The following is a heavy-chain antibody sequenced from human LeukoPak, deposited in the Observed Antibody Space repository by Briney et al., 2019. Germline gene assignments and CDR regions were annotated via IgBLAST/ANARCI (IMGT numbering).Heavy chain of an antibody. J-gene: IGHJ4*02. CDR3: ARAYSSGWYYQD. V-gene: IGHV4-34*01. CDR1: GGSFSGYY. D-gene: IGHD6-19*01. Sequence: SETLSLTCAVYGGSFSGYYWSWIRQPPGKGLEWIGEINHSGSTNYNPSLKSRVTISVDTSKNQFSLKLSSVTAADTAVYYCARAYSSGWYYQDWGQGTLFTVSS. CDR2: INHSGST.